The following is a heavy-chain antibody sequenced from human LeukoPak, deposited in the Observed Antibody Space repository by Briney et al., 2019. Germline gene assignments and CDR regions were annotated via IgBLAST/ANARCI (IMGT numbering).Heavy chain of an antibody. CDR2: IIPIFGTA. CDR3: ARGSAAFEDALDY. D-gene: IGHD6-13*01. Sequence: ASVKVSCKASGGTFSSYAISWVRQAPGQGLEWMGGIIPIFGTANYAQKFQGRVTITADESTSTAYMELSSLRSEDTAVYYCARGSAAFEDALDYWGQGSLVTVSS. V-gene: IGHV1-69*13. J-gene: IGHJ4*02. CDR1: GGTFSSYA.